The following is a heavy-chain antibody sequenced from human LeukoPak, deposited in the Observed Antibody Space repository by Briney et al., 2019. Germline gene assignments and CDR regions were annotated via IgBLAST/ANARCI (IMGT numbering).Heavy chain of an antibody. V-gene: IGHV3-23*01. D-gene: IGHD6-19*01. CDR1: GFTSSNYA. Sequence: GGSLRLSCAASGFTSSNYAMSWVRQAPGKGLEWVSAISGSGGSTYYADSVKGRFTISRDMSKNTLDLQMNSLRVEDTAVYYCANGPSSYAEGAFDIWGQGTMVTVSS. CDR2: ISGSGGST. CDR3: ANGPSSYAEGAFDI. J-gene: IGHJ3*02.